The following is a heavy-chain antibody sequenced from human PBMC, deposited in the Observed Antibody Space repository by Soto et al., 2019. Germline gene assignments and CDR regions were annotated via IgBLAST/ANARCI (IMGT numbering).Heavy chain of an antibody. D-gene: IGHD3-3*01. CDR3: ASYSYYDFWSGYQPQLDY. Sequence: PXGSLRLSCAASGFTFSSYAMHWVRQAPGKGLDWVAVISYDGSNKYYADSVKGRFTISRDNSKNTLYLQMNSLRAEDTAVYYCASYSYYDFWSGYQPQLDYWGQGTLVTVSS. V-gene: IGHV3-30-3*01. CDR2: ISYDGSNK. CDR1: GFTFSSYA. J-gene: IGHJ4*02.